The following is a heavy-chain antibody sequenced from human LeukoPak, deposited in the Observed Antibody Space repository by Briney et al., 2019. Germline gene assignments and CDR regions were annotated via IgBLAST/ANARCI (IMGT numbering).Heavy chain of an antibody. CDR1: GFTVSSNY. V-gene: IGHV3-66*01. J-gene: IGHJ4*02. CDR3: ARGCDNKVEYYFDY. D-gene: IGHD1-14*01. CDR2: IYSGGST. Sequence: GGSLRLSCAVSGFTVSSNYMSWVRQAPGKGLEWVSVIYSGGSTYYADSVKGRFTISRDNSKNTLYLQMNSLRAEDTAVYYCARGCDNKVEYYFDYWGQGTLVTVSS.